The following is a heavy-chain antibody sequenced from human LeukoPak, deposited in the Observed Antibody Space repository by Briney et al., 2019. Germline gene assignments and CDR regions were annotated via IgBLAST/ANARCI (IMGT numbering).Heavy chain of an antibody. D-gene: IGHD3-22*01. Sequence: PGGSLRLSCAASGFTFSSYGMHWVRQAPGKGLEWVAFIRYDGSNNYYADSVRGRFTISRDNSKDTLYLQMNSLRAEDTAVYYCAKDSYYDSSGYYYYYYYMDVWGKGTTVTVSS. CDR1: GFTFSSYG. J-gene: IGHJ6*03. CDR2: IRYDGSNN. CDR3: AKDSYYDSSGYYYYYYYMDV. V-gene: IGHV3-30*02.